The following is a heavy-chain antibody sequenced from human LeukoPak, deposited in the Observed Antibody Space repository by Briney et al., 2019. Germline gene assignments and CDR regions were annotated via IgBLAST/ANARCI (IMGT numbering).Heavy chain of an antibody. CDR3: ARQVGATLGDAFDI. CDR1: GYSISSGYY. Sequence: SETLSLTCAVSGYSISSGYYWGWIRQPPGKGLEWIGSIYHSGSTYYNPSLKSRVTISVDTSKNQFSLKLSSVTAADTAVYYCARQVGATLGDAFDIWGQGTMVTVSS. V-gene: IGHV4-38-2*01. D-gene: IGHD1-26*01. CDR2: IYHSGST. J-gene: IGHJ3*02.